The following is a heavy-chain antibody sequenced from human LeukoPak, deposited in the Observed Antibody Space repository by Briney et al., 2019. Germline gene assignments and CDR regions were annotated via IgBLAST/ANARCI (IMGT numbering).Heavy chain of an antibody. V-gene: IGHV3-48*03. CDR1: GFTFSSYE. J-gene: IGHJ3*02. D-gene: IGHD2-15*01. CDR2: ISSSGSTI. Sequence: PGGSLRLSCAASGFTFSSYEMNWVSQAPGKGLEWVSYISSSGSTIYYADSVKGRFTISRDNAKNSLYLQMNSLRAEDTAVYYCASTRVGDAFDIWGQATMVTVSS. CDR3: ASTRVGDAFDI.